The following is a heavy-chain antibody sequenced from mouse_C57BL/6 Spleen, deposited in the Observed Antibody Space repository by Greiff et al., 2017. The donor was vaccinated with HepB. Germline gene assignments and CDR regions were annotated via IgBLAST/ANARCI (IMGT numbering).Heavy chain of an antibody. V-gene: IGHV1-50*01. CDR1: GYTFTSYW. CDR2: IDPSDSYT. J-gene: IGHJ3*01. D-gene: IGHD1-1*01. CDR3: ARYYGSSYSWFAY. Sequence: QVHVKQPGAELVKPGASVKLSCKASGYTFTSYWMQWVKQRPGQGLEWIGEIDPSDSYTNYNQKFKGKATLTVDTSSSTAYMQLSSLTSEDSAVYYCARYYGSSYSWFAYWGQGTLVTVSA.